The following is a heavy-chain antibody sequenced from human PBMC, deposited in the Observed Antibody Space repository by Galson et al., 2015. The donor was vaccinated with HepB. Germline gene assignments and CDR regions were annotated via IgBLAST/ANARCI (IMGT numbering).Heavy chain of an antibody. J-gene: IGHJ6*02. CDR3: ARDMFYDDYIWGNYNPYGMDV. V-gene: IGHV3-33*01. Sequence: SLRLSCAASGFTFSSYGMHWVRQAPGKGLEWVAIVWYDGINKYYADSVKGRFTISRDNSKNTLYLQMNSLRAEDTAVYYCARDMFYDDYIWGNYNPYGMDVWGQGTTVTVSS. CDR2: VWYDGINK. D-gene: IGHD3-16*01. CDR1: GFTFSSYG.